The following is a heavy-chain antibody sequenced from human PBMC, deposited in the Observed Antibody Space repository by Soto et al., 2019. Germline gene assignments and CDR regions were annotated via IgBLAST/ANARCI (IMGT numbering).Heavy chain of an antibody. CDR3: ARDLAYCGGDCYSDSFDI. CDR2: ISAYKGNT. J-gene: IGHJ3*02. D-gene: IGHD2-21*02. V-gene: IGHV1-18*01. CDR1: AYTFTSSG. Sequence: QVQLVQSGAEVKKPGASVKVSCKASAYTFTSSGISWVRQAPGQGLEWMGWISAYKGNTYYAQRLQGRVTMTTDTSTSTAYMELRSLRSDDTAVYCCARDLAYCGGDCYSDSFDIWGQGTMVTVSS.